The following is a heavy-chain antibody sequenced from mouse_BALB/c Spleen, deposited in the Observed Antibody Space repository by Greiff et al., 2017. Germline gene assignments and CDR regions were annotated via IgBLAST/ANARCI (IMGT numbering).Heavy chain of an antibody. CDR1: GFAFSSYD. CDR2: ISSGGGST. D-gene: IGHD1-1*01. CDR3: ARAPHYYGSSYAMDY. Sequence: EVQVVESGGGLVKPGGSLKLSCAASGFAFSSYDMSWVRQTPEKRLEWVAYISSGGGSTYYPDTVKGRFTISRDNAKNTLYLQMSSLKSEDTAMYYCARAPHYYGSSYAMDYWGQGTSVTVSS. V-gene: IGHV5-12-1*01. J-gene: IGHJ4*01.